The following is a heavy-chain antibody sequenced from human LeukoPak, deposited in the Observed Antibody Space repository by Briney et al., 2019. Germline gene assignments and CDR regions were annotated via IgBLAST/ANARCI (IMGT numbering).Heavy chain of an antibody. CDR3: ARGHRHYDSSGYYYEFDAFDI. Sequence: PSETLSLTCAVYGGSFSGYYWSWIRQPPGKGLEWIGEINHSGSTNYNPSLKSRVTISVDTSKNQFSLKLSSVTAADTAVYYCARGHRHYDSSGYYYEFDAFDIWGQGTMVTVSS. V-gene: IGHV4-34*01. J-gene: IGHJ3*02. CDR1: GGSFSGYY. D-gene: IGHD3-22*01. CDR2: INHSGST.